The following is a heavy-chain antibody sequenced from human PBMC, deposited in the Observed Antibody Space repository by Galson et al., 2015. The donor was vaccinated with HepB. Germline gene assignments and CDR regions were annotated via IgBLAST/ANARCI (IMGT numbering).Heavy chain of an antibody. Sequence: SVKVSCKASGGTFSSYAISWVRQAPGQGLEWMGRIIPILGIANYAQKFQGRVTITADKSTSTAYMELSSLRSEDTAVYYCARTRRSGSSYYGMDVWGQGTTVTVSS. CDR2: IIPILGIA. CDR1: GGTFSSYA. V-gene: IGHV1-69*04. J-gene: IGHJ6*02. D-gene: IGHD3-10*01. CDR3: ARTRRSGSSYYGMDV.